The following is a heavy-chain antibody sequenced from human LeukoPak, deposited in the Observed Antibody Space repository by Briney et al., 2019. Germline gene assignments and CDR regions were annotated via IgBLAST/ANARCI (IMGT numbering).Heavy chain of an antibody. D-gene: IGHD1-26*01. CDR1: GFTFDDYA. CDR2: ISGDGGST. CDR3: AKDKARGEAWELIDY. Sequence: GGSLRLSCAASGFTFDDYAMHWVRQAPGKGLEWVSLISGDGGSTYYADSVKGRFTISRDNSKNSLYLQMNSLRTEDTALYYCAKDKARGEAWELIDYWGQGTLVTVSS. J-gene: IGHJ4*02. V-gene: IGHV3-43*02.